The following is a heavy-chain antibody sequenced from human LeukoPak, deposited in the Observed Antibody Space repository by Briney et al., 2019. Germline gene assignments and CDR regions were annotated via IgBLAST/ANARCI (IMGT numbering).Heavy chain of an antibody. Sequence: SETLSLTCTVSGGSISSYYWSWFRQPPGKGLEWIGYIYYSGSTNYNPSLKSRVTISVDTSKNQFSLKLSSVTAADTAVYYCARSTAALNWFDPWGQGTLVTVSS. J-gene: IGHJ5*02. CDR1: GGSISSYY. CDR2: IYYSGST. CDR3: ARSTAALNWFDP. V-gene: IGHV4-59*08. D-gene: IGHD2-2*01.